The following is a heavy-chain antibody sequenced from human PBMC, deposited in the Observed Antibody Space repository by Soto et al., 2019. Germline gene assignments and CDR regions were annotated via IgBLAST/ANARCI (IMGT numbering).Heavy chain of an antibody. D-gene: IGHD6-13*01. CDR2: TYYRYKWYS. J-gene: IGHJ4*02. CDR1: GESVSSNSAA. V-gene: IGHV6-1*01. Sequence: SPTVSLTDAISGESVSSNSAAWNWIRQSPSRGLEWLGRTYYRYKWYSDYAVSVKSRITINPDTSKNQFSLQLNSVTPEDTAVYYCTQAAGYISTWFFDSWAQGTLVTVSS. CDR3: TQAAGYISTWFFDS.